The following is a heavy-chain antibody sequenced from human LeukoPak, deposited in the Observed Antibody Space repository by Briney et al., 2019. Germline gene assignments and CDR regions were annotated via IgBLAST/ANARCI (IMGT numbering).Heavy chain of an antibody. V-gene: IGHV4-38-2*02. Sequence: SETLSLTCTVSGGSISSYYWGWIRQPPGKGLEWIGSIYHSGSTYYNPSLKSRVTISVDTSKNQFSLKLSSVTAADTAVYYCARDGYSYTRFWGQGTLVTVSS. CDR2: IYHSGST. D-gene: IGHD5-18*01. J-gene: IGHJ4*02. CDR3: ARDGYSYTRF. CDR1: GGSISSYY.